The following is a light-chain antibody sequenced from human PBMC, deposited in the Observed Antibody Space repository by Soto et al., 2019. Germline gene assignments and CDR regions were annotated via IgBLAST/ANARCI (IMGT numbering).Light chain of an antibody. CDR3: QQYNNWPIT. Sequence: IQLTQSPSSPSASVGDRVTISCRASQDISTHLAWFAQKPGRAPQLLIYAASTLHSGVPSRFSGSGSGTDFSLIISGLQSEDFAIYYCQQYNNWPITFGQGTRLEIK. CDR1: QDISTH. CDR2: AAS. V-gene: IGKV1-9*01. J-gene: IGKJ5*01.